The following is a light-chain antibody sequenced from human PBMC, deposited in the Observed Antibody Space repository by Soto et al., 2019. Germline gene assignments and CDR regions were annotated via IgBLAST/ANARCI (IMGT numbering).Light chain of an antibody. J-gene: IGKJ2*01. CDR3: QQYNNWPPYT. Sequence: EIVMTQSPATLSVSPGERATLSCRASQSVGSNLAWYQQKPGQAPRLLMYGASTRATGIPARFSGSGSGTEFTLTINSLQSEDFAVYYCQQYNNWPPYTFGQGTKLEIK. V-gene: IGKV3-15*01. CDR2: GAS. CDR1: QSVGSN.